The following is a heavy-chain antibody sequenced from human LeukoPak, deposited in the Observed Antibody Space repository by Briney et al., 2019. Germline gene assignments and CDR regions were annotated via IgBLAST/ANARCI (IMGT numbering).Heavy chain of an antibody. V-gene: IGHV4-4*02. CDR1: GGSISSSNW. Sequence: SETLSLTCAVSGGSISSSNWWSWVRQPPGKGLEWIGEIYHSGSTNYNPSLKSRVTISVDKSKNQFSLKLSSVTAADTAVYYCARVGGNDYYDREGLDYWGQGTLVTVSS. J-gene: IGHJ4*02. CDR2: IYHSGST. CDR3: ARVGGNDYYDREGLDY. D-gene: IGHD3-22*01.